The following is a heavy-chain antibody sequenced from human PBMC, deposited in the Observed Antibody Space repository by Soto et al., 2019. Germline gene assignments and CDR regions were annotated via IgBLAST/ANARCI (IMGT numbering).Heavy chain of an antibody. V-gene: IGHV3-15*01. D-gene: IGHD6-13*01. CDR1: GFTFSNAW. CDR3: TTDSYSSSWYLIDP. CDR2: IKSKTDGGTT. Sequence: GGSLRLSCAASGFTFSNAWMSWVRQAPGKGLEWVGRIKSKTDGGTTDYAAPVKGRFTISRDDSKNTLYLQMNSLKTEDTAVYYCTTDSYSSSWYLIDPWGQGTLVTSPQ. J-gene: IGHJ5*02.